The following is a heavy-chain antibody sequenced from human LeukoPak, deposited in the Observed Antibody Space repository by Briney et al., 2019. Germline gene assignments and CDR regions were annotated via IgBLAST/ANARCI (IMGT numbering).Heavy chain of an antibody. CDR2: IYISGST. J-gene: IGHJ4*02. V-gene: IGHV4-4*07. CDR3: AREPLLRYYFDY. CDR1: GGSISSYY. Sequence: SETLSLTCTVSGGSISSYYWSWIRQSAGKGLEWIGRIYISGSTNYNPSLKSRVTMSVDTSKNQFSLNLISVTAADTAVYYCAREPLLRYYFDYWGQGTLVTVSS.